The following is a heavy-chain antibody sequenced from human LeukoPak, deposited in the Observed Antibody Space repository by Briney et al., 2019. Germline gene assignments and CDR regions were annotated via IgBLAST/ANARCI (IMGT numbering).Heavy chain of an antibody. Sequence: SETLSLTCAVYGGSFSGYYWSWIRQPPGKGLEWIGEINHSGSTNYNPSLKSRVTISVDTSKNQFSLKLSSVTAADTAVYYCARRPYCTNGVCYTSRFDPWGQGTLVTVSS. D-gene: IGHD2-8*01. J-gene: IGHJ5*02. CDR1: GGSFSGYY. CDR3: ARRPYCTNGVCYTSRFDP. CDR2: INHSGST. V-gene: IGHV4-34*01.